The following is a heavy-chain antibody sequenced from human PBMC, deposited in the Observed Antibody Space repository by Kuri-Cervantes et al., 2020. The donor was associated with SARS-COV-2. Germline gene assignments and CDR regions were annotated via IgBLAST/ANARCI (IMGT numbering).Heavy chain of an antibody. V-gene: IGHV3-33*06. CDR1: GFTFSSYG. Sequence: GGSLRLSCAASGFTFSSYGMHWVRQAPGKGLEWVAVIWYDGSNKYYADSVKGRLTISRDNSKNTMYLQLNSLRDEDTAVYYCAKMSVNNWNDGDFDYWGQGTLVTVSS. D-gene: IGHD1-1*01. CDR3: AKMSVNNWNDGDFDY. CDR2: IWYDGSNK. J-gene: IGHJ4*02.